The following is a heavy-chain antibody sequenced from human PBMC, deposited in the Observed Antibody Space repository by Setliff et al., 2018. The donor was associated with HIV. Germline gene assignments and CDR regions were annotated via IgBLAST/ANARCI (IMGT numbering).Heavy chain of an antibody. CDR2: FDPEDGEA. CDR3: ATRSRWIQLSFDGIFDY. D-gene: IGHD5-18*01. J-gene: IGHJ4*02. Sequence: ASVKVSCKVSGYTLTELSIHWVRQTFGKGLEWMGGFDPEDGEAIYAQKFQGRVTMTEDTSTDTAYMELSSPTSEDTAVYYCATRSRWIQLSFDGIFDYWGQGTPVTVSS. CDR1: GYTLTELS. V-gene: IGHV1-24*01.